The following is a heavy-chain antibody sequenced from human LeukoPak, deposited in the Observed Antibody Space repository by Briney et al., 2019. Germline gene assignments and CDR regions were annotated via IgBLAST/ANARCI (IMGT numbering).Heavy chain of an antibody. CDR3: ARVDFDWTFDY. CDR2: IYYSGST. V-gene: IGHV4-39*01. D-gene: IGHD3-9*01. CDR1: GGSISSSSYY. Sequence: PSETLSLTCTVSGGSISSSSYYWGWIRQPPGKGLERIGSIYYSGSTYYNPSLKSRVTISVDTSKNQFSLKLSSVTAADTAVYYCARVDFDWTFDYWGQGTLVTVSS. J-gene: IGHJ4*02.